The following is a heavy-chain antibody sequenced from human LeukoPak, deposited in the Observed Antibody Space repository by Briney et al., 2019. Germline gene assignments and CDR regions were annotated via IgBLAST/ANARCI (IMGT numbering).Heavy chain of an antibody. CDR1: GLSFSRNW. CDR2: ISGDGSST. Sequence: PGGPLILSCAASGLSFSRNWMHWVRQAPGKGLVWVSRISGDGSSTNYAASVKGRFTISRDNVKNTLYLQMNSLRAEDTAVYYCARLILDHQQTFDYWGQGTLVTVSS. V-gene: IGHV3-74*01. CDR3: ARLILDHQQTFDY. D-gene: IGHD2-21*01. J-gene: IGHJ4*02.